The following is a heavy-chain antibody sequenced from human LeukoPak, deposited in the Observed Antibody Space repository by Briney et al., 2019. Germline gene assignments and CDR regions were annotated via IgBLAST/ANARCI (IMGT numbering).Heavy chain of an antibody. V-gene: IGHV3-23*01. CDR1: GFTFSSYA. D-gene: IGHD2-2*01. CDR3: AKVVVPADTPGGFDY. Sequence: HSGGSLRLSCAASGFTFSSYAMSWVRQAPGKGLEWVSAISGSGGSTYYADSVKGRFTISRDNSKNTLYLQMNSLRAEDTAVYYCAKVVVPADTPGGFDYWGQGTLVTVSS. CDR2: ISGSGGST. J-gene: IGHJ4*02.